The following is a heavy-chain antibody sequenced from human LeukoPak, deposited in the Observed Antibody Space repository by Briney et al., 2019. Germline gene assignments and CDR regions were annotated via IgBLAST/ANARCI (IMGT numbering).Heavy chain of an antibody. Sequence: GGSLRLSCAASGFTFSSYSMNWVRQAPGKGLEWVSSISSSSSYIYYADSVKGRFTISRDNAKNSLYLQMNSLRAEDTAVYYCAKGYCPNGACHLDYWGQGTLVTVSS. CDR3: AKGYCPNGACHLDY. CDR1: GFTFSSYS. J-gene: IGHJ4*02. V-gene: IGHV3-21*01. CDR2: ISSSSSYI. D-gene: IGHD2-8*01.